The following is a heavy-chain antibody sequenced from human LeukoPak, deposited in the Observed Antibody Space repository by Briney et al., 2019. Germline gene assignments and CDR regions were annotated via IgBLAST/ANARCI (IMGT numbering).Heavy chain of an antibody. Sequence: GGSLRLSCAASGFTFSSYWMSWVRQAPGKGLEWVANIKQDGSEKYYVDSVKGRFTISRDNAKNSLYLQMNSLRAEDTAVYYCARTPLEYTSDWYNRFDPWGQGTLVTVSS. CDR1: GFTFSSYW. CDR3: ARTPLEYTSDWYNRFDP. V-gene: IGHV3-7*05. D-gene: IGHD6-19*01. CDR2: IKQDGSEK. J-gene: IGHJ5*02.